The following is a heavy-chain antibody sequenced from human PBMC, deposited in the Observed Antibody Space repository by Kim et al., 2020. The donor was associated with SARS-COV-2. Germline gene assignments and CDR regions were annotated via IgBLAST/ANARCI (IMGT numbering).Heavy chain of an antibody. CDR3: ARDMDYHGSGSPDY. J-gene: IGHJ4*02. D-gene: IGHD3-10*01. Sequence: GGSLRLSCAASGFTFSDYAMHWVRQAPGKGLEWVGLISYDGNNKYYADSVKVRFTISRDTSRKNLYLQMNSLRDEDTALYYCARDMDYHGSGSPDYWGQGTLVTVSS. CDR1: GFTFSDYA. CDR2: ISYDGNNK. V-gene: IGHV3-30-3*01.